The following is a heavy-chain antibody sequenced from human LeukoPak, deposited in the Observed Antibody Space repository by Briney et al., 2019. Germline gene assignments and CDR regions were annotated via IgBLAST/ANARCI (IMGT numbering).Heavy chain of an antibody. V-gene: IGHV3-23*01. CDR2: ISADGGRS. J-gene: IGHJ6*03. D-gene: IGHD2-2*02. Sequence: GGSLRLSCAASGFTFTSYTMSWVRQAPGKGLEWVSTISADGGRSDYADSVKGRFTISRDNSKNTVYVQMNSLRAEDTAVYYCATGYCSSTSCYTDYYYMDVWGKGTTVTVSS. CDR3: ATGYCSSTSCYTDYYYMDV. CDR1: GFTFTSYT.